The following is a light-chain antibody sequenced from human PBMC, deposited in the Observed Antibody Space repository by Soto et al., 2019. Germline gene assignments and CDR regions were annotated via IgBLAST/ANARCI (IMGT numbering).Light chain of an antibody. V-gene: IGKV3D-15*01. Sequence: EIVMTQSPATLSVSAGERVTLSCRASQSVSSNLAWYQQKPGQAPRLLIYGASTRATDIPARFSGSGSGTDFDLTISSLQSEDVAVDYCQQYNNWPPLTFGGGTKVEIK. J-gene: IGKJ4*01. CDR1: QSVSSN. CDR3: QQYNNWPPLT. CDR2: GAS.